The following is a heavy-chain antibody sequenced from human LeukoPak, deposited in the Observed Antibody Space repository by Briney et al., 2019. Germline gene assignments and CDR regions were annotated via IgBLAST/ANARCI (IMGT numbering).Heavy chain of an antibody. CDR2: ISSNSDYI. CDR1: GFTFSSYT. CDR3: ARGDTTVTRHFDY. V-gene: IGHV3-21*04. Sequence: KTGGSLRLSCAASGFTFSSYTMNWVRQAPGKGLEWVSCISSNSDYIFYADSLKGRVTISRDNAKNSLYLQMNSLRAEDTAIYYCARGDTTVTRHFDYWGQGTLVTVSS. D-gene: IGHD4-17*01. J-gene: IGHJ4*02.